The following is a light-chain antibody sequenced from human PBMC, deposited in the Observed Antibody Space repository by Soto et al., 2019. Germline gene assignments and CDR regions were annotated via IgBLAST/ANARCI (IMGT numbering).Light chain of an antibody. CDR3: QQRSNWPLT. J-gene: IGKJ4*01. V-gene: IGKV3-11*01. CDR2: DAS. Sequence: EIVLTQSPATLSLSPGERVTLSCRASQSVSSYLTWYQQKPGQAPRLLIYDASNRATGIPVRFSGSGSGTDFTLTISSLEPEDFAVYYCQQRSNWPLTFGGGTKVEI. CDR1: QSVSSY.